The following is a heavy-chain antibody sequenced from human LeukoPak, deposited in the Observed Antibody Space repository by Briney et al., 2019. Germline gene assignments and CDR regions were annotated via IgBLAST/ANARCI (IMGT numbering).Heavy chain of an antibody. D-gene: IGHD3-9*01. CDR2: IYWDDDK. J-gene: IGHJ4*02. V-gene: IGHV2-5*02. CDR1: GFSLGTSGVG. CDR3: ARPVRYFDWYHFDY. Sequence: SGPTLVKPTQTLTLTCTFSGFSLGTSGVGVGWIRQPPGKALEWLALIYWDDDKRYSPSLKSRLTITKDTSKNQVVLTMTNMDPVDTATYYCARPVRYFDWYHFDYWGQGTLVTVSS.